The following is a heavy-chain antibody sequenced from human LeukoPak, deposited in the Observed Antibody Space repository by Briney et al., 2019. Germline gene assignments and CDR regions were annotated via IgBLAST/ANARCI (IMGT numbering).Heavy chain of an antibody. CDR3: ARSEFEAFDM. V-gene: IGHV3-21*01. D-gene: IGHD3-10*01. CDR2: INSNSNYM. J-gene: IGHJ3*02. CDR1: GFIFSYYS. Sequence: GGSLRLSCAASGFIFSYYSMNWVRQAPKEVLEWVSSINSNSNYMSYADSVKGRFAISRDNAKNSLYLQMTSLRAEDTAVYYCARSEFEAFDMWGQGTWSPSLQ.